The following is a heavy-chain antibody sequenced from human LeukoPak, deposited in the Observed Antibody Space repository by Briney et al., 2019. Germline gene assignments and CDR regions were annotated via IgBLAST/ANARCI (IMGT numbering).Heavy chain of an antibody. V-gene: IGHV3-66*01. CDR1: GFTVSSNY. J-gene: IGHJ3*02. CDR2: IFSGGNS. CDR3: ARGVTPPGAFDI. D-gene: IGHD4-23*01. Sequence: GGSLRLSCVVSGFTVSSNYMTWVRQAPGKGLEWVSVIFSGGNSYYGDSVKGRFTISRDNAKNSLYLQMNSLRAEDTAVYYCARGVTPPGAFDIWGQGTMVTVSS.